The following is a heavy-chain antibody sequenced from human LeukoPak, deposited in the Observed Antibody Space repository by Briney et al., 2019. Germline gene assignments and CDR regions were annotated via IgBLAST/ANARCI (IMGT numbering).Heavy chain of an antibody. Sequence: PGGSLRLSCAASGFTFSSYAMSWLPPAPGKGLEWVSAISGSGGSTYYADSVKGRFTISRDNSKNTLYLQMNSLRAEDTAVYYCANSWSTYYYYGMDVWGQGTTVTVSS. CDR2: ISGSGGST. J-gene: IGHJ6*02. V-gene: IGHV3-23*01. CDR1: GFTFSSYA. CDR3: ANSWSTYYYYGMDV. D-gene: IGHD2-8*02.